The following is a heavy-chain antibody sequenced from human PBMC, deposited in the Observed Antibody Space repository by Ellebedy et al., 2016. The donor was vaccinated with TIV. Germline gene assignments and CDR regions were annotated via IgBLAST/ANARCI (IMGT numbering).Heavy chain of an antibody. Sequence: GGSLRLSXAASGFTFIIYSLNWVRQAPGKGLEWVSYISSSSRTIYCADSVKGRFTISRDNAKNSLYLQMNSLRVEDTAVYYCASPSYCSGDTCTSLFDYWGQGTLVTVSS. CDR1: GFTFIIYS. V-gene: IGHV3-48*01. CDR2: ISSSSRTI. D-gene: IGHD2-15*01. J-gene: IGHJ4*02. CDR3: ASPSYCSGDTCTSLFDY.